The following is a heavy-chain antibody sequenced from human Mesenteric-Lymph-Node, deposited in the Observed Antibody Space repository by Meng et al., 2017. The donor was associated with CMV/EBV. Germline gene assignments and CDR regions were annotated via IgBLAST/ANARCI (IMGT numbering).Heavy chain of an antibody. CDR3: ARDFGDYTNDYYGMDV. CDR1: GGSISGSTYY. D-gene: IGHD4-17*01. J-gene: IGHJ6*02. Sequence: SETLSLTGTVSGGSISGSTYYWGWIRQPPGKGLEWIGSFYSGGRTYYNPSLKSRVTISVDKSKRHFSLKLSSVTAADTAVYYCARDFGDYTNDYYGMDVWGQGTTVTVSS. V-gene: IGHV4-39*07. CDR2: FYSGGRT.